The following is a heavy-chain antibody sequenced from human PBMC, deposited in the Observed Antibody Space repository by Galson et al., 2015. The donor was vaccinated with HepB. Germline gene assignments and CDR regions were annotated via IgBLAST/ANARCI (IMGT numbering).Heavy chain of an antibody. Sequence: SLRLSCAASGFIFSSSAMHWVRQAPGKGLEWVAVTSYDGNNKYYADSVKGRFTISRDNPRKKLYLQMNSLRAEDTAVYLCAKDISGSYYPRYGMDVWGQGTTVIVSS. D-gene: IGHD1-26*01. CDR2: TSYDGNNK. CDR3: AKDISGSYYPRYGMDV. CDR1: GFIFSSSA. V-gene: IGHV3-30*04. J-gene: IGHJ6*02.